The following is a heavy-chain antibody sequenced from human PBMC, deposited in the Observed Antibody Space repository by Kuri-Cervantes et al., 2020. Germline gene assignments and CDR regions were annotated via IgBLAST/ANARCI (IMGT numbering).Heavy chain of an antibody. V-gene: IGHV4-61*02. CDR2: IYTSGST. J-gene: IGHJ3*01. Sequence: SETLSLTCTVSGGSISSGSYYWSWIRQPAGKGLEWIGGIYTSGSTNYNPSLKSRVTISVDTSKNQFSLKLSSVTAADTAVYYCAREVRVMFWGQGTMVTVSS. CDR3: AREVRVMF. CDR1: GGSISSGSYY.